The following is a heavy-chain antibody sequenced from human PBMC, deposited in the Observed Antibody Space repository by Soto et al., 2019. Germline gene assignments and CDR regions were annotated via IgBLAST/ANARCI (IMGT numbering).Heavy chain of an antibody. Sequence: GESLKISCKGSGYSFTSYWISWVRQMPGKGLVLMCMIDPSDFYTNFSPSFQGHVTISADKSISTAYLQWSSLKASDTAMYYFARGARNYCYDSSGYYADYWGQGTLVTVSS. CDR2: IDPSDFYT. CDR3: ARGARNYCYDSSGYYADY. J-gene: IGHJ4*02. V-gene: IGHV5-10-1*01. D-gene: IGHD3-22*01. CDR1: GYSFTSYW.